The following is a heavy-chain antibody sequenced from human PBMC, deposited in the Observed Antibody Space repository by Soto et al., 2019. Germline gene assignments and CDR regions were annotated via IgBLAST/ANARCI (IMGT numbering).Heavy chain of an antibody. CDR3: ARDGGVASVYGMDV. J-gene: IGHJ6*02. CDR1: GYTLTDYY. D-gene: IGHD5-12*01. CDR2: INPNSGGT. V-gene: IGHV1-2*02. Sequence: QVHLVQSGAEVKRPGASVKVSCKASGYTLTDYYIHWVRQAPGQGLEWLGWINPNSGGTNYAQKFRGRVTLSRDTSISTSYLELGRLTTADTAVYYCARDGGVASVYGMDVWGQGTTVTVSS.